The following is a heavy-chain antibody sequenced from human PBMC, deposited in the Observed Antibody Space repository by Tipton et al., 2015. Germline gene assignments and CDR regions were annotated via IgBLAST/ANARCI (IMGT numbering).Heavy chain of an antibody. CDR3: ARCPPRIVESSGWFGP. V-gene: IGHV4-59*11. CDR1: NASISSHY. CDR2: IYYAGNT. J-gene: IGHJ5*02. Sequence: TLSLTCTVSNASISSHYWTWIRQPPGKGLEWLGYIYYAGNTNYNPSLKSRVTISIDTSKNQLTLKLTSVTAADTAVYYCARCPPRIVESSGWFGPWGQGTLVTVSS. D-gene: IGHD1-26*01.